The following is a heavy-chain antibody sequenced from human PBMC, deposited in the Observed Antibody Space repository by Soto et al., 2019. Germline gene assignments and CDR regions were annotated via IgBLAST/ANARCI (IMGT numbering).Heavy chain of an antibody. Sequence: QVQLVQSGAEVKKPGASVKVSCKASGYTFTSYAMHWVRQAPGQRLEWMGWINAGNGNTKYSQKFQGRVTITRDTSASTAYMELSSLRSEDTAVYYCARGGGPGIAAAAIDYWGQGTLVTVSS. CDR1: GYTFTSYA. V-gene: IGHV1-3*01. D-gene: IGHD6-13*01. CDR3: ARGGGPGIAAAAIDY. J-gene: IGHJ4*02. CDR2: INAGNGNT.